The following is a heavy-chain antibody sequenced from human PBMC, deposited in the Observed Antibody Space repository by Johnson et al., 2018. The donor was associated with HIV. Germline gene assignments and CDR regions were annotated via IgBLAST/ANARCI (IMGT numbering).Heavy chain of an antibody. J-gene: IGHJ3*02. CDR2: ISYVGTNE. V-gene: IGHV3-30*04. Sequence: QVQLVESGGGVVQPGRSLRLSCAASGFTFSASAMHWVRQAPGKGLEWVAVISYVGTNEDYADSVKGRFTLSRDNAKNSLYVQMNGLRVEDSALYYCARAAFYYDPSGYLTRPRAFDIWGQGTMVTVSS. D-gene: IGHD3-22*01. CDR1: GFTFSASA. CDR3: ARAAFYYDPSGYLTRPRAFDI.